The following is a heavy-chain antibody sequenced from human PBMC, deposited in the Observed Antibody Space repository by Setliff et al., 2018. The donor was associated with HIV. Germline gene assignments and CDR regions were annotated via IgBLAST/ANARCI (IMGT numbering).Heavy chain of an antibody. CDR2: IRTKANSYTT. Sequence: GGSLRLSCAASGFTFSDHYMDWVRQAPGKGLEWVGRIRTKANSYTTEYAASVKGRFTISRDNSKKSLYLQMNRLKTEDTAVYFCAREGLWAGELSVSYGMDVWGQGTTVTVSS. CDR3: AREGLWAGELSVSYGMDV. V-gene: IGHV3-72*01. CDR1: GFTFSDHY. J-gene: IGHJ6*02. D-gene: IGHD3-10*01.